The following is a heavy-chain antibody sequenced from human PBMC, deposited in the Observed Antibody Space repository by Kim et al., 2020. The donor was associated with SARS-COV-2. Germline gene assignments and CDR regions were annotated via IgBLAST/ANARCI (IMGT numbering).Heavy chain of an antibody. CDR2: MNSDGSST. V-gene: IGHV3-74*01. CDR3: ARESGGSRNWFDP. Sequence: GGSLRLSCAASGFTFSSYWMHWVRQAPGKGLVWVSRMNSDGSSTSYADSVKGRFTISRDNAKNTLYLQMNSLRAEDTAVYYCARESGGSRNWFDPWGQGTLVTVSS. J-gene: IGHJ5*02. CDR1: GFTFSSYW. D-gene: IGHD2-15*01.